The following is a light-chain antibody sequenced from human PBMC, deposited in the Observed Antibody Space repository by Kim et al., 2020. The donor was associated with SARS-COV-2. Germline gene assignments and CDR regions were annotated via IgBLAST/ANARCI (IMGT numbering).Light chain of an antibody. V-gene: IGKV1-17*03. Sequence: DIQMTQSPSAMSASIGDRVTITCRASQGISTHLVWFQQKPGKVPKRLIYGASNLQSGVPARFSGSGSGTEFTLTISSLQPEDFATYYCLQHNSYPLTFGGGTKVDIK. CDR2: GAS. CDR3: LQHNSYPLT. CDR1: QGISTH. J-gene: IGKJ4*01.